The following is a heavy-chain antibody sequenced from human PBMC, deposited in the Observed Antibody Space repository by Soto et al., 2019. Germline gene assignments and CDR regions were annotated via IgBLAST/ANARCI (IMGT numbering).Heavy chain of an antibody. CDR3: ARGPPEYARLGAWFDP. Sequence: QVQLVQSGAEVKKPGASVKVSCKASGYTFTGYYMHWVRQAPGQGLEWMGWINPNSGGTNYAQKFQGWVTMTRDTSISTGYMELSRLRSDDTAVYYCARGPPEYARLGAWFDPWGQGTLVTVSS. CDR2: INPNSGGT. CDR1: GYTFTGYY. D-gene: IGHD2-8*01. J-gene: IGHJ5*02. V-gene: IGHV1-2*04.